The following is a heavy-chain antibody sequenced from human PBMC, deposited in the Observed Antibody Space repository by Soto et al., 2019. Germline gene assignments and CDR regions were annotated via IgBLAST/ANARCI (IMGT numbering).Heavy chain of an antibody. CDR1: VFTFSRYS. V-gene: IGHV3-48*01. CDR2: ISSSSSTI. CDR3: ARHPERIAEIGWFDP. J-gene: IGHJ5*02. D-gene: IGHD6-13*01. Sequence: SLRLSCAASVFTFSRYSINWFRQAPGKGLEWVSYISSSSSTIYYADSVKGRFTISRDNAKNSLYLQMNSLRAEDTAVYYCARHPERIAEIGWFDPWGQGTLVTVSS.